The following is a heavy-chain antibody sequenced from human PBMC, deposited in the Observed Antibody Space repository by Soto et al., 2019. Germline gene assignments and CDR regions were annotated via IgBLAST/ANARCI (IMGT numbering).Heavy chain of an antibody. CDR3: ARDHEGPYCSGGSCYSIGGFDP. V-gene: IGHV1-69*13. Sequence: SVKVSCKASGGTFSSYAISWVRQAPGQGLEWMGGIIPIFGTANYAQKFQGRVTITADESTSTAYMELSSLRSEDTAVYYCARDHEGPYCSGGSCYSIGGFDPLGQGNLVTGS. CDR1: GGTFSSYA. J-gene: IGHJ5*02. D-gene: IGHD2-15*01. CDR2: IIPIFGTA.